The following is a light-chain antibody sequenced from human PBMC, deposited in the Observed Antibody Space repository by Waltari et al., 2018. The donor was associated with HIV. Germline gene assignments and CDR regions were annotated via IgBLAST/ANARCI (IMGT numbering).Light chain of an antibody. CDR2: GAS. J-gene: IGKJ1*01. Sequence: ESVLTQSPGTLSLSPGERATLSCRASQSVSSSYLAWYQQQPGQAPRLLIYGASTRATGIPDRFSGSGSGTDFTLTIGRLEPEDFAVYYCQQYGSSSWTFGQGTKVEIK. V-gene: IGKV3-20*01. CDR1: QSVSSSY. CDR3: QQYGSSSWT.